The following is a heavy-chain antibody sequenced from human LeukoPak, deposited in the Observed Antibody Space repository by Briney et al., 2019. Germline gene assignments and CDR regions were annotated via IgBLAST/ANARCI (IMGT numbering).Heavy chain of an antibody. CDR3: ARGPDGYSNCVFDY. CDR1: GGTFSSYA. J-gene: IGHJ4*02. CDR2: IIPIFGTA. V-gene: IGHV1-69*05. Sequence: SVKVSCKASGGTFSSYAISWVRQAPGQGLEWMGGIIPIFGTANYAQKFQGRVTITTDESTSTVYMELSSLRSEDTAVYYCARGPDGYSNCVFDYWGQGTLVTVSS. D-gene: IGHD4-11*01.